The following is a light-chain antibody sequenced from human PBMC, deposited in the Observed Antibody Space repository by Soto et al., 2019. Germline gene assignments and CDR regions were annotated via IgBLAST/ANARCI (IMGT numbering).Light chain of an antibody. CDR3: QQYGPSPVS. V-gene: IGKV3-20*01. J-gene: IGKJ2*03. Sequence: EIVLTQSPGTLSLSPGERATLSCRASQSVSSSNLAWYQHKPGQAPRLVMYGASSRATGIPDRFSGSGSGTDFTLTISRLEPEDFAIYYCQQYGPSPVSFGQGTKLEIK. CDR1: QSVSSSN. CDR2: GAS.